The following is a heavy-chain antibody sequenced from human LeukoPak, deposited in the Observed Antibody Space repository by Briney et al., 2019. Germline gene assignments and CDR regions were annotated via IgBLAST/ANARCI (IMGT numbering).Heavy chain of an antibody. J-gene: IGHJ4*02. CDR2: IIPILGIA. CDR1: GGTFSSYA. V-gene: IGHV1-69*04. CDR3: ARSLIVGAVFDY. D-gene: IGHD1-26*01. Sequence: GASVKVSCKASGGTFSSYAISWVRRAPGQGLEWMGRIIPILGIANYAQKFQGRVTITADKSTSTAYMELSSLRSEDTAVYYCARSLIVGAVFDYWGQGTLVTVSS.